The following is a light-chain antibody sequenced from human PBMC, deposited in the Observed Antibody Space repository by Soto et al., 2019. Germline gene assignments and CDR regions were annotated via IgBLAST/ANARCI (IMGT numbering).Light chain of an antibody. Sequence: DIQMTQSPSTLSASVGDRVTITCRASQTLSSWLAWYQQKPGKAPKLLIYDVSSLESGVPSRFSGSGSGTEFTXXISSXXXXXXXXXYCQQYNSYSLTFGGGTKVEIK. CDR1: QTLSSW. J-gene: IGKJ4*01. CDR2: DVS. V-gene: IGKV1-5*01. CDR3: QQYNSYSLT.